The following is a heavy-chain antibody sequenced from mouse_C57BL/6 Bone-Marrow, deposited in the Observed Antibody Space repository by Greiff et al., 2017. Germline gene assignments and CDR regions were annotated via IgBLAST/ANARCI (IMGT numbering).Heavy chain of an antibody. CDR3: ARDGYYVPWYFDV. D-gene: IGHD2-3*01. CDR2: LYPGSGST. Sequence: QVQLQQPGAELVKPGASVKMSCKASGYTFTSYWITWVKQRPGQGLEWIGDLYPGSGSTNYNEKFKSKATLTVDTSSSTAYMQLSSLTSEDSAVYYCARDGYYVPWYFDVWGTGTTVTVSS. J-gene: IGHJ1*03. CDR1: GYTFTSYW. V-gene: IGHV1-55*01.